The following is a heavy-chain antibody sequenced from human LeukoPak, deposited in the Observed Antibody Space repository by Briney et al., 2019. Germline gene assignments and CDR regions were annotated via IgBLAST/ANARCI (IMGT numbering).Heavy chain of an antibody. V-gene: IGHV1-46*01. CDR3: ATDQVPDSSGWYGLYY. CDR1: GYTFTRYY. J-gene: IGHJ4*02. CDR2: INPSGGST. D-gene: IGHD6-19*01. Sequence: ASVKVSCKASGYTFTRYYMHWVRQAPGQGLEWMGIINPSGGSTSYAQKFQGRVTMTRDTSTSTVYMELSSLRSEDTAVYYCATDQVPDSSGWYGLYYWGQGTLVTVSS.